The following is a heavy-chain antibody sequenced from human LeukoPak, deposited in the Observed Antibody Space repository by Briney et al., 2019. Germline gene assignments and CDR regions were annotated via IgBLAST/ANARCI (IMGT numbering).Heavy chain of an antibody. CDR1: GFTFSSYA. J-gene: IGHJ6*03. Sequence: GGSLRLSCAASGFTFSSYAMSWVRQAPGKGLEWVSAVSGSGGSTYYADSVKGRFTISRDNSKNTLYLQMNSLRAEDTAVYYCAKQVVGARDDYYYYYYMDVWGKGTTVTVSS. V-gene: IGHV3-23*01. D-gene: IGHD1-26*01. CDR2: VSGSGGST. CDR3: AKQVVGARDDYYYYYYMDV.